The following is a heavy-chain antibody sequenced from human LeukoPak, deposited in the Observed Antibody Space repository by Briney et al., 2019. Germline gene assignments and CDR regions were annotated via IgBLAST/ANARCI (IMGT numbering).Heavy chain of an antibody. Sequence: PGGSLRLSCAASGFTFSSYGMHWVRQAPGKGLERVAVISYDGSNKYYADSVKGRFTISRDNSKNTLYLQMNSLRAEDTAVYYCAKDQGYYDSSGCYDYWGQGTLVTVSS. CDR2: ISYDGSNK. CDR3: AKDQGYYDSSGCYDY. V-gene: IGHV3-30*18. CDR1: GFTFSSYG. J-gene: IGHJ4*02. D-gene: IGHD3-22*01.